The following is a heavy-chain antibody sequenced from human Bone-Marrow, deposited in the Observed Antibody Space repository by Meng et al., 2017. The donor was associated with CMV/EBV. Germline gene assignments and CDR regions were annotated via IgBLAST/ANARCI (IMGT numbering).Heavy chain of an antibody. J-gene: IGHJ4*02. CDR1: GYSFTGYY. D-gene: IGHD1-7*01. Sequence: QVPLVPSGAEVKKPGSSVKVSCQASGYSFTGYYMHWVRQAPGQGLEWMGWINPNSGGTNYAQKFQGRVTMPRDTSISTAYMELSRLRSDDTAVYYCARGVLFGEAGTVLDYWGQGTLVTVSS. CDR2: INPNSGGT. CDR3: ARGVLFGEAGTVLDY. V-gene: IGHV1-2*02.